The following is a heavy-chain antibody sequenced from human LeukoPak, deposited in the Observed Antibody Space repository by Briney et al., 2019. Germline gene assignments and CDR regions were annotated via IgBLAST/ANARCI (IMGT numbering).Heavy chain of an antibody. D-gene: IGHD4-17*01. CDR2: ISGNGGST. V-gene: IGHV3-23*01. CDR3: ARDRSTVTADFDY. Sequence: PGGSLRLSCATSQFNFNKFGMTWVRQAPGKGLEWVSSISGNGGSTQYADSVKGRFTISRDNAKNSLYLQMNSLRAEDTAVYYCARDRSTVTADFDYWGQGTLVTVSS. CDR1: QFNFNKFG. J-gene: IGHJ4*02.